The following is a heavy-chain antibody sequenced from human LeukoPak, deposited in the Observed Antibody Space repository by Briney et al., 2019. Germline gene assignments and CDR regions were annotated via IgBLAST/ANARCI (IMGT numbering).Heavy chain of an antibody. CDR1: GFTFSSYV. CDR3: AKRYLRELVSFFDY. V-gene: IGHV3-23*01. D-gene: IGHD3-9*01. Sequence: GGSLRLSCAASGFTFSSYVMSWVRQAPGKGLEWVSAISGSGGSTYYADSVKGRFTISRDNSKNTLYLQMNSLRAEDTAVYYCAKRYLRELVSFFDYWGQGTLVTVSS. J-gene: IGHJ4*02. CDR2: ISGSGGST.